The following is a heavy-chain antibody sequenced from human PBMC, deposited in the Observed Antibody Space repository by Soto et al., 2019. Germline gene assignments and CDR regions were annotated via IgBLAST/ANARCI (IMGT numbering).Heavy chain of an antibody. D-gene: IGHD3-9*01. J-gene: IGHJ4*02. Sequence: SETLSLTCAVYGGSFSGYYWSWIRQPPGKGLEWIGEINHSGRTKYNPTLKSRVTISVDTSKNQFSLKLSSVTAADTAVYYCGRLEGLATISYYFDYWGQGALVTVSS. CDR3: GRLEGLATISYYFDY. CDR1: GGSFSGYY. V-gene: IGHV4-34*01. CDR2: INHSGRT.